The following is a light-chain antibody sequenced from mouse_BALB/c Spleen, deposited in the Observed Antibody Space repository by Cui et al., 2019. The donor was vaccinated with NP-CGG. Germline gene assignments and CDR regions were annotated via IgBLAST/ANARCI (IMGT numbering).Light chain of an antibody. CDR1: TGAVTTSNY. J-gene: IGLJ1*01. Sequence: QAVVTQESALTASPGETVTLTCRSSTGAVTTSNYANWVQEKPDHLFTGLIGGTNNRVPGVPGRFSGSLIGDKSALTITGAQTEDETIYFCALWYSNHWVFCGGTQLTVL. V-gene: IGLV1*01. CDR3: ALWYSNHWV. CDR2: GTN.